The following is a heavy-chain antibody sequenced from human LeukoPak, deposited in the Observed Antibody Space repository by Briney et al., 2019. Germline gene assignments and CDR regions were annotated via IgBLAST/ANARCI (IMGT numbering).Heavy chain of an antibody. J-gene: IGHJ4*02. V-gene: IGHV3-11*01. Sequence: GGSLRLSCAASGFTFSDYYMSWIRQAPGKGLEWVSYISSSGSTIYYADSVKGRFTISRDNAKNSLNLQMNSLRAEDTAVYYCARQLDSSGYLVYFDYWGQGTLVTVSS. CDR3: ARQLDSSGYLVYFDY. D-gene: IGHD3-22*01. CDR1: GFTFSDYY. CDR2: ISSSGSTI.